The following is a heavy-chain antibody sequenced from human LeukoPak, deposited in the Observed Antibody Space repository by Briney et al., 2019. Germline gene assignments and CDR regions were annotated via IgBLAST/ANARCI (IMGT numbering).Heavy chain of an antibody. J-gene: IGHJ4*02. CDR1: TFTIADYA. Sequence: GRSLRLSCKASTFTIADYAMRWVRQAPGKGLEWVGFIRSKAFGGTSEYAASVKGRFTISRDDSKSIVYLQMNSLKTEDTAAYYCTRAPDSNYVNLDYWGQGTLVTVSS. V-gene: IGHV3-49*04. CDR2: IRSKAFGGTS. CDR3: TRAPDSNYVNLDY. D-gene: IGHD4-11*01.